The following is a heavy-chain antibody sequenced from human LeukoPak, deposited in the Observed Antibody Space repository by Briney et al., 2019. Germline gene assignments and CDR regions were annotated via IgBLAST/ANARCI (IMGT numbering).Heavy chain of an antibody. Sequence: PSETLSLTCAVYGGSFSGYYWSWIRQPPGKGLEWIGEINHSGSTNYNPSLTSRVTISVDTSKNQFSLKLSSVTAADTAVYYCARKVNDYGIVRWGQGTLVTVSS. V-gene: IGHV4-34*01. D-gene: IGHD4-17*01. CDR1: GGSFSGYY. CDR2: INHSGST. CDR3: ARKVNDYGIVR. J-gene: IGHJ4*02.